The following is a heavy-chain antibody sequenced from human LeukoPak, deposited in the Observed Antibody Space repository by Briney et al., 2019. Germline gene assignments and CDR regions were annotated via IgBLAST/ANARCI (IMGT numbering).Heavy chain of an antibody. CDR2: INWNGGST. D-gene: IGHD4-17*01. V-gene: IGHV3-20*04. J-gene: IGHJ4*02. Sequence: GGSLRLSCAASGFTFDDYGMSWVRQAPGKGLEWVSGINWNGGSTGYADSVQGRFTISRDNAKNSLYLQMNSLRAEDTALYYCARRFSTITTTVTTAVDYWGQGTLVTVSS. CDR3: ARRFSTITTTVTTAVDY. CDR1: GFTFDDYG.